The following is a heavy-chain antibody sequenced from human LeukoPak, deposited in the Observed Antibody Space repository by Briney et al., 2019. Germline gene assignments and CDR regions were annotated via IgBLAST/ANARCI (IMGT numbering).Heavy chain of an antibody. CDR1: GGTFSSYA. CDR3: ARGGSSTLSWFDP. CDR2: IIPIFGTA. Sequence: ASVKVSCKASGGTFSSYAISWVRQAPGQGLEWMGGIIPIFGTANYAQKFQGSVTITADESTSTAYMELSSLRSEDTAVYYCARGGSSTLSWFDPWGQGTLVTVSS. J-gene: IGHJ5*02. V-gene: IGHV1-69*13. D-gene: IGHD2-2*01.